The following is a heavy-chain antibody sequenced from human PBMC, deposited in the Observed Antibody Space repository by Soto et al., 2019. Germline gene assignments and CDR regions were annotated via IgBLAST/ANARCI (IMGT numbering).Heavy chain of an antibody. CDR2: ISGSGGST. Sequence: EVQLLESGGGLVQPGGSLRLSCAASGFTFSSYAISWVRQAPGKGLEWVSAISGSGGSTYYADSVKGRFTISRDNSKNTLYLQMNSLRAEDTAVYYCAKGSVVAGDAFDIWGQGTMVTVSS. CDR3: AKGSVVAGDAFDI. CDR1: GFTFSSYA. J-gene: IGHJ3*02. D-gene: IGHD2-15*01. V-gene: IGHV3-23*01.